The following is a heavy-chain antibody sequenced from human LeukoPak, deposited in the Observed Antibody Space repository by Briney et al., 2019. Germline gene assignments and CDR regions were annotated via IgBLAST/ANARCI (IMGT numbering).Heavy chain of an antibody. Sequence: ASVKVSCKASGYTFTSYDINWVRQATGQGLEWMGWMNPNSGNTGYAQKFQGRVTMTRNTSISTAYMELSSLRSEDTAVYYCARGRVRCSSTSCYLGPYYYYYGMDVRGQGTTVTVSS. CDR3: ARGRVRCSSTSCYLGPYYYYYGMDV. CDR1: GYTFTSYD. J-gene: IGHJ6*02. V-gene: IGHV1-8*01. CDR2: MNPNSGNT. D-gene: IGHD2-2*01.